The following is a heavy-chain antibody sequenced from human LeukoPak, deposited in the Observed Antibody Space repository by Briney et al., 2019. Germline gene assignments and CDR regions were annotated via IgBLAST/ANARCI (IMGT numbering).Heavy chain of an antibody. D-gene: IGHD2-21*02. CDR2: IYYSGST. CDR1: GGSISSYY. V-gene: IGHV4-59*01. CDR3: ARDGDAYCGGDCYGGQDAFDI. Sequence: PSETLSLTCTVSGGSISSYYWSWIRQPPGKGLEWIGYIYYSGSTNYNPSLKSRVTISVDTSKNQFSLKLSSVTAADTAVYYCARDGDAYCGGDCYGGQDAFDIWGQGTMVTVSS. J-gene: IGHJ3*02.